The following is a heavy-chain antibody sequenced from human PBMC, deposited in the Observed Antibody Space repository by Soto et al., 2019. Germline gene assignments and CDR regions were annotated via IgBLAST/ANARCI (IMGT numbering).Heavy chain of an antibody. CDR2: IYSGGST. D-gene: IGHD6-6*01. Sequence: GGSLRLSCAASGFTVTSNYMSWVRQAPGKGLEWVSVIYSGGSTYYADSVKGRFTISRDNSKKTLYLQMSSLRAEDTAVYYCVRDLGVFGSSSAFDYWGQGTLVTVSS. J-gene: IGHJ4*02. CDR3: VRDLGVFGSSSAFDY. V-gene: IGHV3-66*01. CDR1: GFTVTSNY.